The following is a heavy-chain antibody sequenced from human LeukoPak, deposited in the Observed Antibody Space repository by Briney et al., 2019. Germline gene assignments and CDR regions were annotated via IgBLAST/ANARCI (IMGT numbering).Heavy chain of an antibody. V-gene: IGHV4-61*01. D-gene: IGHD6-13*01. Sequence: KPSETLSLTCTVSGGSVSSGSYYWSWIRQPPGKGLEWIGYIYYSGSTNYNPSLKSRVTISVDTSKNQFSLKLSSVTAADTAVYYCARDWYSSSWYWFDPWGQGTLVTVSS. CDR2: IYYSGST. J-gene: IGHJ5*02. CDR3: ARDWYSSSWYWFDP. CDR1: GGSVSSGSYY.